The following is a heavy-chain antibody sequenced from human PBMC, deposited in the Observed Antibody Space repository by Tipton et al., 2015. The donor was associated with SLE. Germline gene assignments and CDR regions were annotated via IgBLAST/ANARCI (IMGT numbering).Heavy chain of an antibody. CDR3: AKTGEDDYFDY. V-gene: IGHV5-51*03. Sequence: QSGAEVKKPGESQKISCKGSGYNFTSYWIGWVRQMPGKGLELMGIIYPGDSDTKYSPSFQGQVTISADKSISTAYLQWSSLKASDTAIYYCAKTGEDDYFDYWGQGTLVTVSS. CDR1: GYNFTSYW. D-gene: IGHD7-27*01. J-gene: IGHJ4*02. CDR2: IYPGDSDT.